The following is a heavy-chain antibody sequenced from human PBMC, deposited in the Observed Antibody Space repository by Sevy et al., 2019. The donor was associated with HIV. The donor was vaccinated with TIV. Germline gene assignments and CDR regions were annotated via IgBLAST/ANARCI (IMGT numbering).Heavy chain of an antibody. CDR2: ISGSGGSGDKT. Sequence: GGSLRLSCAASGFTFDDYVMHWVRQAPGKGLEWVSGISGSGGSGDKTNYADSVKGRFTISRDDSKNSLYLQLNSLRAEDTAIYYCARKYDSSGYFDYWGQGTLVTVSS. J-gene: IGHJ4*02. CDR3: ARKYDSSGYFDY. D-gene: IGHD3-22*01. CDR1: GFTFDDYV. V-gene: IGHV3-23*01.